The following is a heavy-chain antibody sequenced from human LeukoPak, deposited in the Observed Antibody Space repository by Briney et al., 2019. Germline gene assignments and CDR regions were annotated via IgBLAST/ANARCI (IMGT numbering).Heavy chain of an antibody. D-gene: IGHD3-9*01. Sequence: GGSLRLSCATSGFSFTDYPMNWVRQAPGKGLEWISNIRTTAEGAKYAYYADSVKGRVTISRDDGKNTLYLHMNSLRDDDTAVYYCATDQRYAFDYWGQGTLVTVSS. V-gene: IGHV3-48*02. CDR1: GFSFTDYP. CDR3: ATDQRYAFDY. J-gene: IGHJ4*02. CDR2: IRTTAEGAKYA.